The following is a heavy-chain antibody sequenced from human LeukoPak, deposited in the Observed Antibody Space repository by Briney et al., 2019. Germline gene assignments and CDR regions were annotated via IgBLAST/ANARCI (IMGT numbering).Heavy chain of an antibody. D-gene: IGHD6-19*01. Sequence: GASVKVSCKASGYTFTSYYMHWVRQAPGQGLEWMGWISAYNGNTNYAQKLQGRVTMTTDTSTSTAYMELRSLRSDDTAVYYCARDRVAGTYGYWGQGTLVTVSS. J-gene: IGHJ4*02. V-gene: IGHV1-18*04. CDR1: GYTFTSYY. CDR3: ARDRVAGTYGY. CDR2: ISAYNGNT.